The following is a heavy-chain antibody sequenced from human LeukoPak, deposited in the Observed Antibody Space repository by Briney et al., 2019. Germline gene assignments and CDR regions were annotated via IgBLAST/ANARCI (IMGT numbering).Heavy chain of an antibody. CDR2: ISYDGSNK. CDR3: AKDPYYDSRGYHSHLDY. V-gene: IGHV3-30*18. D-gene: IGHD3-22*01. J-gene: IGHJ4*02. Sequence: HPGGSLRLSCAASGFTFSSYGMHWVRQAPGKGLEWVAVISYDGSNKYYADSVKGRFTISRDNSKNTLYLQMNSLRAEDTAVYYCAKDPYYDSRGYHSHLDYWGQGTLVTVSS. CDR1: GFTFSSYG.